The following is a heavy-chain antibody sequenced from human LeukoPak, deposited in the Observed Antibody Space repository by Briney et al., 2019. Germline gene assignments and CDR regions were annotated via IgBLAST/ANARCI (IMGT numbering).Heavy chain of an antibody. D-gene: IGHD2-2*01. CDR3: ARDAGHQLSRRNYYAMDV. J-gene: IGHJ6*02. CDR1: GGSISSSRYY. Sequence: SETLSLTCTVSGGSISSSRYYWGWIRQPPGKGLEWIGSIYYGGSSYYNPSLKSRVSISVDTSNNQFSLKVNSVTAADTAVYYCARDAGHQLSRRNYYAMDVWGQGTTVTVSS. CDR2: IYYGGSS. V-gene: IGHV4-39*07.